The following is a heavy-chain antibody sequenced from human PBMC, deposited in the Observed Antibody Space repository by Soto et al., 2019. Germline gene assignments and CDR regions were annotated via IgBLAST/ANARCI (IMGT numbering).Heavy chain of an antibody. CDR3: ARASDSRRWYLDL. J-gene: IGHJ2*01. Sequence: QVQLQESGPGLVKPSETLSLTCTVSGGSISSYYWSWIRQPPGKGLEWIGYIYYSGSTNYNPSLKSRGTISVDPYKNQFSLKLSSVTAADTAVYYCARASDSRRWYLDLWGRGTLVTVSS. CDR2: IYYSGST. D-gene: IGHD3-22*01. V-gene: IGHV4-59*01. CDR1: GGSISSYY.